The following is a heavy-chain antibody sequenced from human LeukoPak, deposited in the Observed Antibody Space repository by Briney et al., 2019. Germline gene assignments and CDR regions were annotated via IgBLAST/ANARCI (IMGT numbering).Heavy chain of an antibody. D-gene: IGHD6-13*01. CDR1: GFTFSDFP. CDR3: ARVTGYRIEDYFDY. J-gene: IGHJ4*02. V-gene: IGHV3-23*01. Sequence: GGSLRLSCAASGFTFSDFPMIWVRQAPGKGLEWVSNISGSGSGGSTYYADSVKGRFTISRDNSKNTLYLQMNSLRAEDTAVYYCARVTGYRIEDYFDYWGQGTLVTVSS. CDR2: ISGSGSGGST.